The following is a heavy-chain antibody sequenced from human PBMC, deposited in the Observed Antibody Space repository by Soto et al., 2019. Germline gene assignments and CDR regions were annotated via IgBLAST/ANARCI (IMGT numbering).Heavy chain of an antibody. CDR1: GYTFTSYW. V-gene: IGHV5-51*01. Sequence: GESLKISCKGSGYTFTSYWIGWVRQMPWKGLEWMGIIYPGDSDTRYSPSFQGQVTISADKSISTAYLQWSSLKASDTAMYYCVKLGVCSNGVCYRFDYWGQGALVPFPS. CDR3: VKLGVCSNGVCYRFDY. D-gene: IGHD2-8*01. J-gene: IGHJ4*02. CDR2: IYPGDSDT.